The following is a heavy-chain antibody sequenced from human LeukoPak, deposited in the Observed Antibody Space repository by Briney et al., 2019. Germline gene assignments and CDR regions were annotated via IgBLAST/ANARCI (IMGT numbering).Heavy chain of an antibody. V-gene: IGHV3-9*01. Sequence: GGSLRLSCAASGFTFDDYAMHWVRQAPGKGLEWVSGISWNSGSIGYADSVKGRFTISRDNAKNSLYLQMNSLRAEDTALYYCAKDISYDSSGYGWFDPWGQGTLVTVSS. CDR1: GFTFDDYA. CDR3: AKDISYDSSGYGWFDP. J-gene: IGHJ5*02. CDR2: ISWNSGSI. D-gene: IGHD3-22*01.